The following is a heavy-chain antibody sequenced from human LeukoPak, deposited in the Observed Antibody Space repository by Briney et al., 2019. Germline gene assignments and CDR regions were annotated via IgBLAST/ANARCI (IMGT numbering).Heavy chain of an antibody. CDR3: ARGRELEN. V-gene: IGHV3-21*01. CDR2: ISGSSSYI. Sequence: PGGSLRLSCAASRFTFSRYSMTWVRQAPGKGLEWVSSISGSSSYIFYADSVKGRFTISRDNAKNSLYLQMNSLRAEDTAVYYCARGRELENWGQGTLVTVSS. D-gene: IGHD3-3*02. J-gene: IGHJ4*02. CDR1: RFTFSRYS.